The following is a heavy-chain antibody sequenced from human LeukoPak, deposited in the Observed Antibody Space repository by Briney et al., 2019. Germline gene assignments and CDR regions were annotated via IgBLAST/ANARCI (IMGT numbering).Heavy chain of an antibody. CDR2: SGSGGST. CDR1: GFTFSSYA. D-gene: IGHD2-2*01. V-gene: IGHV3-23*01. J-gene: IGHJ4*02. CDR3: AKGGYCSSTSCSEDY. Sequence: GGSLRLSCAAPGFTFSSYAMSWVRQAPGKGLEWVSASGSGGSTYYADSVKGRFTISRDNSKNTLYLQMNSLRAEDTAVYYCAKGGYCSSTSCSEDYWGQGTLVTVSS.